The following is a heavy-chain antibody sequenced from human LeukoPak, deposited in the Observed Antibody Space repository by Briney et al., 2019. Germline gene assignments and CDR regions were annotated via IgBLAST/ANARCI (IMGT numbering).Heavy chain of an antibody. CDR3: AKLRYFDWLSPRLNWFDP. CDR2: ISYDGGNK. Sequence: GGSLRLSCAASGFTFSTYSIHWVRQAPGKGLEWVAVISYDGGNKYHADSVKGRFTISRDNSKNTLYLQMNSLRAEDTAVYYCAKLRYFDWLSPRLNWFDPWGQGTLVTVSS. D-gene: IGHD3-9*01. CDR1: GFTFSTYS. V-gene: IGHV3-30*04. J-gene: IGHJ5*02.